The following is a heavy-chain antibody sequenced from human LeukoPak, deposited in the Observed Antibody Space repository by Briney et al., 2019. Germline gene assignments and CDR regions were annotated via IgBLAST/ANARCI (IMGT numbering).Heavy chain of an antibody. CDR3: ARAGYYYDSSGYPAANDAFDI. CDR2: IIPIFGTA. J-gene: IGHJ3*02. V-gene: IGHV1-69*13. D-gene: IGHD3-22*01. CDR1: GGTFSSYA. Sequence: ASVKVSCKASGGTFSSYAISWVRQAPGQGLEWMGGIIPIFGTANYAQKFQGRVTITADESTSTAYMELSSLRSEDTAVYYCARAGYYYDSSGYPAANDAFDIWDQGTMVTVSS.